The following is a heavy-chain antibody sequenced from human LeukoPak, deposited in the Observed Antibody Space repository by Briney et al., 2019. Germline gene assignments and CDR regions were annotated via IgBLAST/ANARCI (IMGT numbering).Heavy chain of an antibody. Sequence: PSETLSLTCTVSGGSISSSSYYWGWIRQPPGKGLEWIGSIYYSGSTYYNPSLKSRVTISVDTSKNQFSLKLSSVTAADTAVYYCARRGGGRWLHWDYFDYWGQGTLVTVSS. J-gene: IGHJ4*02. CDR1: GGSISSSSYY. CDR3: ARRGGGRWLHWDYFDY. CDR2: IYYSGST. V-gene: IGHV4-39*01. D-gene: IGHD5-24*01.